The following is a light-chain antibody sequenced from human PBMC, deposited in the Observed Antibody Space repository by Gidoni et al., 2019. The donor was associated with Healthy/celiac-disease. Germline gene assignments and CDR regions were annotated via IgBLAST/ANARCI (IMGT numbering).Light chain of an antibody. V-gene: IGKV3-15*01. Sequence: EIVMPQSPATLSVSPGERATLSCRASQSVSINLAWYQQKPGQAPRLLIYGASTRATGIPARFSGSGSGTEFTLTISSLQSEDFAVYYCQQYNNWPRTFGQGTKVEIK. CDR3: QQYNNWPRT. CDR2: GAS. CDR1: QSVSIN. J-gene: IGKJ1*01.